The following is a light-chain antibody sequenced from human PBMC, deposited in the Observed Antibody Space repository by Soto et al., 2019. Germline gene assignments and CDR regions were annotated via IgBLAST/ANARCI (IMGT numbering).Light chain of an antibody. V-gene: IGKV3-20*01. CDR2: GAS. CDR1: QSVTSNY. CDR3: QHYVTSLTT. Sequence: EIVLTQSPGTPSLSPGERDTLSCGASQSVTSNYLAWYQQKPGQAPRLLIFGASIRVKGIPDRFIGSGSGTDFTLTISRLEPEDFAVYYCQHYVTSLTTVGQGTKVEIK. J-gene: IGKJ1*01.